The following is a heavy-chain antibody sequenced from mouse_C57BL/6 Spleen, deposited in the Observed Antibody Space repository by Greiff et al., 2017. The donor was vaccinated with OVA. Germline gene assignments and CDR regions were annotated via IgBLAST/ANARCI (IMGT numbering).Heavy chain of an antibody. CDR3: ARNPIYYGSSYVYFDY. D-gene: IGHD1-1*01. Sequence: VMLVESGPGLVQPSQSLSITCTVSGFSLTSYGVHWVRQSPGKGLEWLGVIWSGGSTDYNAAFISRLSISKDNSKSQVFFKMNSLQADDTAIYYCARNPIYYGSSYVYFDYWGQGTTLTVSS. CDR2: IWSGGST. J-gene: IGHJ2*01. V-gene: IGHV2-2*01. CDR1: GFSLTSYG.